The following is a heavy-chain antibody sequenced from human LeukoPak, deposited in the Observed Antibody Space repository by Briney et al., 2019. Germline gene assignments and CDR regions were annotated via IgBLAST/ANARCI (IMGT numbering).Heavy chain of an antibody. V-gene: IGHV3-66*01. J-gene: IGHJ4*02. CDR2: IDTGGST. Sequence: PGGSLRLSCAASEFTVSNNYMSWVRQAPGKGLEWVSEIDTGGSTAYADSGKGRFTSSRDESRNTLYLQMNNLRVEDTAVYYCAFSGNWGQGTLVTVSS. CDR1: EFTVSNNY. D-gene: IGHD5-12*01. CDR3: AFSGN.